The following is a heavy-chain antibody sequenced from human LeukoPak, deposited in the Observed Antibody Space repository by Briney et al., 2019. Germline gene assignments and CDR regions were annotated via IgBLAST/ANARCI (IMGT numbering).Heavy chain of an antibody. D-gene: IGHD1-7*01. J-gene: IGHJ3*02. Sequence: GASVKVSCKASGYTFTSYTINWVRQAPGQGLEWMGFINTNTGNPTYAQGFIGQFVFSLDTSVSTAYLQISSLKAEDTAVYHCARIGAGTPAYSAFDIWGQGTRVTVSS. CDR1: GYTFTSYT. CDR2: INTNTGNP. V-gene: IGHV7-4-1*02. CDR3: ARIGAGTPAYSAFDI.